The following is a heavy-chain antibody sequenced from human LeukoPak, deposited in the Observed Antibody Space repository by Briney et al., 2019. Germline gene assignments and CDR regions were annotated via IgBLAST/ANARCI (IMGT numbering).Heavy chain of an antibody. V-gene: IGHV1-8*01. J-gene: IGHJ4*02. CDR3: ARVVPVYYDFWSGYYSPYFDY. CDR1: GYTFTSYD. CDR2: MNPNSGNT. Sequence: ASVKVSCKASGYTFTSYDINWVRQATGQGLEWMGWMNPNSGNTGYAQKFQGRVTMTRNTSISTAYMELSSLRSEDTAVYYCARVVPVYYDFWSGYYSPYFDYWGQGTLVTVSS. D-gene: IGHD3-3*01.